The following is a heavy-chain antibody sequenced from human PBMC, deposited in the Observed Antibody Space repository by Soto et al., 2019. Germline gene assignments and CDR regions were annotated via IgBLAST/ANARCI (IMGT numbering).Heavy chain of an antibody. CDR1: GLTFSNYG. V-gene: IGHV3-33*01. CDR2: IWRDGNNK. CDR3: ASDLVGASDSYGLDV. J-gene: IGHJ6*02. Sequence: GGSLRLSCAASGLTFSNYGMHWVRHAPGKGLEWVAIIWRDGNNKYYADSVRGRFIIPRDNSKNRLYLQMTSLRAEDTAVYYCASDLVGASDSYGLDVWGQGTPVTVSS. D-gene: IGHD1-26*01.